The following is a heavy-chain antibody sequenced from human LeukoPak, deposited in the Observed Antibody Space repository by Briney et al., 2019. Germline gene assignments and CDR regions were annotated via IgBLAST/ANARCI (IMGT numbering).Heavy chain of an antibody. Sequence: GASVKVSCTASGYTFTSYYMHWVRQATGQGLEWMGIINPSGGSTSYAQKFLGRVTMTRDTSTSTVYMELSSLRSEDTAVYYCARDTGYNYALYWGQGTLVTVSS. CDR2: INPSGGST. V-gene: IGHV1-46*01. CDR1: GYTFTSYY. D-gene: IGHD1-20*01. J-gene: IGHJ4*02. CDR3: ARDTGYNYALY.